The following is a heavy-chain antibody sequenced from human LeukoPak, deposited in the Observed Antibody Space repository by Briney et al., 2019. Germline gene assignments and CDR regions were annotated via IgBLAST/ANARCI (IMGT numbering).Heavy chain of an antibody. V-gene: IGHV4-34*01. J-gene: IGHJ4*02. Sequence: PSETLSLTCAVYGGSFSGYYWSWIRQPPGKGLEWIGEINHSGSTNYNPSLKSRVTISVDTSKNQFSLKLSSVTAADTAVYYCARGYSSSPPAVYWGQGTLVTVSS. CDR1: GGSFSGYY. CDR2: INHSGST. CDR3: ARGYSSSPPAVY. D-gene: IGHD6-6*01.